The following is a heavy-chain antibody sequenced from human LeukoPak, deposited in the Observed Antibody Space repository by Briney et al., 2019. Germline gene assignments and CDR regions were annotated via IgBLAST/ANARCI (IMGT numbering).Heavy chain of an antibody. J-gene: IGHJ4*02. V-gene: IGHV4-59*11. D-gene: IGHD1-26*01. Sequence: SETLSLTCTVSGGSISSHYWSWIRQPPGKGLEWIGYIYDSGNTHYNPSLKSRVTISVDTSKNQFSLKLSSVTAADTAVYYCARVRGGGRATYFDYWGQGTLVTVSS. CDR3: ARVRGGGRATYFDY. CDR1: GGSISSHY. CDR2: IYDSGNT.